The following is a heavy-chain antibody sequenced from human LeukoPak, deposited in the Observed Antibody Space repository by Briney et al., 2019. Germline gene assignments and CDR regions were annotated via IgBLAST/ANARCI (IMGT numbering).Heavy chain of an antibody. CDR3: ARYCSGASCYSGVDY. V-gene: IGHV3-23*01. Sequence: GGSLRLSCAASGFTFGSYMMTWVRQAPGRGLEWVSTISSNDGSTYYAGSVKGRFTISRDNSKNTLYLQMSSLRAEDTAVYYCARYCSGASCYSGVDYWGQGTLVPVSS. CDR1: GFTFGSYM. D-gene: IGHD2-15*01. J-gene: IGHJ4*02. CDR2: ISSNDGST.